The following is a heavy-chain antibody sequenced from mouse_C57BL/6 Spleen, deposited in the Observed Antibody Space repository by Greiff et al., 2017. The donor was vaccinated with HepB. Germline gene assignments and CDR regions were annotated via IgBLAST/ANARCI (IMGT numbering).Heavy chain of an antibody. D-gene: IGHD2-4*01. CDR3: ARNYDYERDFAY. J-gene: IGHJ3*01. Sequence: QVQLQQSGAELVKPGASVKMSCKASGYTFTSYWITWVKQRPGQGLEWIGDIYPGSGSTNYNEKFKSKATLTVDTSSSTAYMQLSSLTSEDSAVYYCARNYDYERDFAYWGQGTLVTVSA. CDR1: GYTFTSYW. CDR2: IYPGSGST. V-gene: IGHV1-55*01.